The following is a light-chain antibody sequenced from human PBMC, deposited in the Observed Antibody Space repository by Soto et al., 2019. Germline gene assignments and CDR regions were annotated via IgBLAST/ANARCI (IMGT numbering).Light chain of an antibody. CDR3: QKYNSAPCT. CDR1: QGISNF. V-gene: IGKV1-27*01. J-gene: IGKJ3*01. CDR2: TAS. Sequence: DIQMTQSPSSLSASVGDRVTITCRASQGISNFLAWYQQKPGKVPKLLIYTASTLQSGVPSRFSGSGSGTAFTLTISSLQPDYVATYYCQKYNSAPCTFGPGTKVDIK.